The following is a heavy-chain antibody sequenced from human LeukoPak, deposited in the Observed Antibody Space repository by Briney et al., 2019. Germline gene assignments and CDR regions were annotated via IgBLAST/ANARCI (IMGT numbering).Heavy chain of an antibody. D-gene: IGHD5-18*01. CDR2: IKQDGSEK. Sequence: QSGGSLRLSCAVSGFTFSSYWMSWVRQSPGKALEWVANIKQDGSEKDYVDSVKGRFTISRDNAKNSLYLQINSLRAEDTAVYYCARTWIQLWLQNPGFDYWGQGTLVTVSS. V-gene: IGHV3-7*01. CDR1: GFTFSSYW. CDR3: ARTWIQLWLQNPGFDY. J-gene: IGHJ4*02.